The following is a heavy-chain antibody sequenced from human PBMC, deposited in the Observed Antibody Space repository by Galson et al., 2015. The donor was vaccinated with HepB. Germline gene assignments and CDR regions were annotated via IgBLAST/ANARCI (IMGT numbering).Heavy chain of an antibody. CDR3: ARTMAMAGIYYFDY. J-gene: IGHJ4*02. CDR1: GFTFSTYS. Sequence: SLRLSCAASGFTFSTYSMNWVRQAPGKGLEWVSSISSRSSYIYYADSVKGRFTISRDNAKNSLYLQMNSLRAEDTAVYYCARTMAMAGIYYFDYWGQGTLVTVSS. CDR2: ISSRSSYI. D-gene: IGHD6-19*01. V-gene: IGHV3-21*01.